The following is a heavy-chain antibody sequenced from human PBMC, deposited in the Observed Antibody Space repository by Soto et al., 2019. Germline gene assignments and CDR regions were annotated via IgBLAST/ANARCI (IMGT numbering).Heavy chain of an antibody. CDR3: ASQNLKTTVTKNAFDI. J-gene: IGHJ3*02. V-gene: IGHV4-30-4*01. CDR2: IYYSGST. CDR1: GGSIISGDYY. D-gene: IGHD4-17*01. Sequence: SLEILSLTCTVSGGSIISGDYYWSWIRQPPGKGLEWIGYIYYSGSTYYNPSLKSRVTISVDTSKNQFSLKLSSVTAADTAVYYCASQNLKTTVTKNAFDIWGQGTMVTVSS.